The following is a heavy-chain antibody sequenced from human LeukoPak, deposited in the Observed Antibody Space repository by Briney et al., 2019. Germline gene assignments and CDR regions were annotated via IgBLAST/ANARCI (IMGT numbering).Heavy chain of an antibody. CDR3: AREPVHSGSYLFDY. J-gene: IGHJ4*02. CDR2: ISYDGSNK. V-gene: IGHV3-30-3*01. Sequence: PGGSLRLSCAASGFTFSGYAMHWVRQAPGKGLEWVAVISYDGSNKYYADSVKGRFTISRDNSKNTLYLQMNSLRAEDTAVYYCAREPVHSGSYLFDYWGQGTLVTVSS. D-gene: IGHD1-26*01. CDR1: GFTFSGYA.